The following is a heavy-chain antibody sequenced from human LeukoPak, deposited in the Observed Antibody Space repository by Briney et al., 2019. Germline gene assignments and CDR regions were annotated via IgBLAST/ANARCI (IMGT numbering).Heavy chain of an antibody. D-gene: IGHD2-2*01. J-gene: IGHJ6*02. V-gene: IGHV3-23*01. CDR3: AKYLYQNYYYGMDV. CDR1: GFTFSSHA. CDR2: ISGSGGST. Sequence: PGGPLRLSCAASGFTFSSHAMSWVRQAPGKGLEWVSAISGSGGSTYYADSVKGRFTISRDNSKNTLYLQMNSLRAEDTAVYSCAKYLYQNYYYGMDVWGQGTTVTVSS.